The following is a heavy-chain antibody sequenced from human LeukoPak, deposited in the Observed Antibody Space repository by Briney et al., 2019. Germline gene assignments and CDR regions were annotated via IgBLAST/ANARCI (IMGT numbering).Heavy chain of an antibody. J-gene: IGHJ5*02. V-gene: IGHV3-11*04. CDR1: GFPFSDYY. CDR2: ISGGSHI. Sequence: GGSLRLSCAASGFPFSDYYMSWIRQAPGKGLEWVSYISGGSHIYSADSVKGRFTISRDNAKKSLYLQMNSLRDEDTAVYYCARGPPLFDPWGQGTLVTVSS. CDR3: ARGPPLFDP.